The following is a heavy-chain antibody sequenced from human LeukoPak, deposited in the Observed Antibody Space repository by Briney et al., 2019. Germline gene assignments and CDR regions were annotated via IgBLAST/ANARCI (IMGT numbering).Heavy chain of an antibody. CDR1: GFTFDDYG. J-gene: IGHJ4*02. CDR2: LSGSGGST. D-gene: IGHD3-22*01. V-gene: IGHV3-23*01. Sequence: GGSLRLSCAASGFTFDDYGMHWVRQAPGKGLEWVAGLSGSGGSTNYADSVKGRFTISRDNAKNTLYLQMNSLRAEGTAVYFCAKRGVVIRVILVGFHKEAYYFDSWGQGVLVTVSS. CDR3: AKRGVVIRVILVGFHKEAYYFDS.